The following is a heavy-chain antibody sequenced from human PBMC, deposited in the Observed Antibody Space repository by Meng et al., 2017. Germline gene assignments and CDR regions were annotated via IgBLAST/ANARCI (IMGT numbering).Heavy chain of an antibody. V-gene: IGHV4-38-2*02. Sequence: SETLSLTCTVSGYSISSGYYWGWIRQPPGKGLEWIGSIYHSGSNYYNPSLKSRVTISVDTSKNQFSLKLSSVTAADTAVYYCAGDCNYYDSSGYPYYYGMDVWGQGTTVTVSS. D-gene: IGHD3-22*01. CDR3: AGDCNYYDSSGYPYYYGMDV. J-gene: IGHJ6*02. CDR1: GYSISSGYY. CDR2: IYHSGSN.